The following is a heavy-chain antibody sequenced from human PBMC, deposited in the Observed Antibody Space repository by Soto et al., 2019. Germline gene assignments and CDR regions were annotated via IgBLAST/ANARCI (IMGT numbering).Heavy chain of an antibody. V-gene: IGHV4-59*01. CDR1: GGSISSYY. CDR2: IYYSGST. CDR3: AREGVSSSWYNYYGMDV. D-gene: IGHD6-13*01. J-gene: IGHJ6*02. Sequence: SETLSLTCTVSGGSISSYYWSWIRQPPGKGLEWIGYIYYSGSTNYNPSLKSRVTISVDTSKDQFSLKLSSVTAADTAVYYCAREGVSSSWYNYYGMDVWGQGTTVTVSS.